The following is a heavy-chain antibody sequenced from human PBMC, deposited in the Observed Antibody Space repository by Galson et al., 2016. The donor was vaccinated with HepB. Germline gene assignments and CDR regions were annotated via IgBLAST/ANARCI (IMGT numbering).Heavy chain of an antibody. J-gene: IGHJ6*04. CDR1: GFTFSNFA. CDR3: ANLGSGSFRWYFYGMEV. V-gene: IGHV3-23*01. D-gene: IGHD3-10*01. Sequence: SLRLSCAASGFTFSNFAMTWVRQAPGKGLEWISGISGKGDSTYYADSVKGRFTVSRDNSKNTLHLHMNNLRVDDTAVYYCANLGSGSFRWYFYGMEVWGKGTTVTVPS. CDR2: ISGKGDST.